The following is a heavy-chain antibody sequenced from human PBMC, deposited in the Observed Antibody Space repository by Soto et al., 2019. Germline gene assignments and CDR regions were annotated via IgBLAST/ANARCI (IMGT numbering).Heavy chain of an antibody. Sequence: EVQLVESGGGLVQPGGSLRLSCAASGFTFSSYDMHWVRQVTGKGLEWVSAIGTAGDAYYPNSVKGRFTISGENAKNSFYLQMNSLRAEDTAVYYCARDFITGVLDYWGQGTLVTVSS. CDR1: GFTFSSYD. CDR3: ARDFITGVLDY. V-gene: IGHV3-13*04. CDR2: IGTAGDA. D-gene: IGHD3-10*01. J-gene: IGHJ4*02.